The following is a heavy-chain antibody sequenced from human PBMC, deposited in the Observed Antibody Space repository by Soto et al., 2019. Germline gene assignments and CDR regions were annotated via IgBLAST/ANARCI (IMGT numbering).Heavy chain of an antibody. D-gene: IGHD1-1*01. CDR3: AKEGPITNWYFDY. J-gene: IGHJ4*02. CDR1: GFTFSNYG. V-gene: IGHV3-30*18. CDR2: ISYDGNVA. Sequence: QVQLVESGGGVVQPGRSLRLSCAASGFTFSNYGMHWVRQAPGKGLEWVIVISYDGNVAYYADSVKGRFTISRDNSKNTLYLQMNCLRTGETAMYYCAKEGPITNWYFDYWGQGTLVTVSS.